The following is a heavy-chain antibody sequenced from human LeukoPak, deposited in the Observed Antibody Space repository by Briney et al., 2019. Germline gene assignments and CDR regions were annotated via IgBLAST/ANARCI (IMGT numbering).Heavy chain of an antibody. V-gene: IGHV4-34*01. CDR1: GGSFSGYY. CDR3: ARAALDHDAFDI. D-gene: IGHD6-25*01. J-gene: IGHJ3*02. CDR2: INHSGST. Sequence: PSETLSLTCAVYGGSFSGYYWSWIRQPPGKGLEWIGEINHSGSTNYNPSLKSRVTISVDTSKNQFSLKLSSVTAADTAVYYCARAALDHDAFDIWGQGTMVTVSS.